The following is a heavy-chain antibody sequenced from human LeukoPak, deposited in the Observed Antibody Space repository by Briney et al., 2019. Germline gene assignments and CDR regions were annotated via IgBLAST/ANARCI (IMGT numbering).Heavy chain of an antibody. V-gene: IGHV1-69*13. CDR3: ARDAVAAAGTPFDY. CDR1: GGTFSNYA. Sequence: LRASVKVSCKTSGGTFSNYAISWVRQAPGQGLEWMGGIIPIFGTANYAQKFQGRVTITADESTSTAYMELSSLRSEDTAVYYCARDAVAAAGTPFDYWGQGTLDTVSS. J-gene: IGHJ4*02. CDR2: IIPIFGTA. D-gene: IGHD6-13*01.